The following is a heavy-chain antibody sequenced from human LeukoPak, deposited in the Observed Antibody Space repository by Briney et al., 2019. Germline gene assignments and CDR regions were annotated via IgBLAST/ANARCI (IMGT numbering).Heavy chain of an antibody. CDR3: AKDPRMTTVTTGFFDY. D-gene: IGHD4-17*01. CDR1: GFNFGTYA. CDR2: ILNNGVST. J-gene: IGHJ4*02. Sequence: PGGSLRLSCAASGFNFGTYAMTWVRQAPGMGLEWVSTILNNGVSTYHADSVKGRFTISRDNSRNTLHLQMNSLRAEDTALYYCAKDPRMTTVTTGFFDYWGRGTLVTVSS. V-gene: IGHV3-23*01.